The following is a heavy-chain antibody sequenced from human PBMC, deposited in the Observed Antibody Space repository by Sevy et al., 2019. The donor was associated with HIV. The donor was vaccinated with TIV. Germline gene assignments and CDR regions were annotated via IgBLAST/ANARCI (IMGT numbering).Heavy chain of an antibody. Sequence: GGSLRLSCAASGFTFSSYAMSWVRQAPGKGLEWVSAISGSGGRTYYADSVKGRFTISRDNSKNTLYLQMNSLRAEDTAVYYCAKDRSHGGSQFDYWGQGTLVTVSS. V-gene: IGHV3-23*01. CDR1: GFTFSSYA. CDR3: AKDRSHGGSQFDY. J-gene: IGHJ4*02. CDR2: ISGSGGRT. D-gene: IGHD2-15*01.